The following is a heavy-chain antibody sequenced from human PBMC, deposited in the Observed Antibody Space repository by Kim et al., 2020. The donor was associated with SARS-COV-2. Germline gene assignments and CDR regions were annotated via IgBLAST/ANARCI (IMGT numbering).Heavy chain of an antibody. CDR3: ARVPGTTLAVWDAVD. CDR2: MRSKANGFAT. CDR1: GFTFSDSA. Sequence: GGSLRLSCAASGFTFSDSAMHWVRQASGKGLEWVGRMRSKANGFATSYAASVKGRFTISRDDSKNTAYLQMNSLKTEDAAGYDCARVPGTTLAVWDAVD. D-gene: IGHD1-1*01. J-gene: IGHJ3*02. V-gene: IGHV3-73*01.